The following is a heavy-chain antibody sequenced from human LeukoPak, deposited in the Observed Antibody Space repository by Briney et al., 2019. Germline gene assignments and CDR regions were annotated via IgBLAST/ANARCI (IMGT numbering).Heavy chain of an antibody. CDR3: AIKTTVTTLGAYYYYGMDV. Sequence: SVKVSCKASGGTFSSYAISWVRQAPGQGLEWMGGIIPIFGTANYAQKFQGRVTITADESTSTAYTELSSLRSEDTAVYYCAIKTTVTTLGAYYYYGMDVWGQGTTVTVSS. CDR1: GGTFSSYA. D-gene: IGHD4-17*01. CDR2: IIPIFGTA. V-gene: IGHV1-69*13. J-gene: IGHJ6*02.